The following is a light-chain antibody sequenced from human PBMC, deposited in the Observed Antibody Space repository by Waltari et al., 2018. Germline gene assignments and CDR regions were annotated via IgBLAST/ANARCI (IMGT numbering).Light chain of an antibody. Sequence: QLVLTQPPSDSAHQCASVSLPCTLSSWHRSTVIACQQRQPEKGPRYLMKVNSGGSHSKGDEIPDRFSGSSSGAERYLTISSLQSEDEADYYCQTGGHGTWVFGGGTKLTVL. CDR2: VNSGGSH. CDR3: QTGGHGTWV. J-gene: IGLJ3*02. CDR1: SWHRSTV. V-gene: IGLV4-69*01.